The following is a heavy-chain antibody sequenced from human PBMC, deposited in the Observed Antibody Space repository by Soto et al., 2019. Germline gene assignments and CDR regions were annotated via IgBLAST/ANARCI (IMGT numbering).Heavy chain of an antibody. CDR2: FSGSGGNI. Sequence: PGWSLRLSCVASGFTFITHAMSWVRQVPGKGLEWVSTFSGSGGNIYYGESVKGRFTISRDDPKNTLYLDMNSLRVEDTAVYYCAKDPPWTVGPLAMDVWGQGTTVTV. V-gene: IGHV3-23*01. CDR1: GFTFITHA. J-gene: IGHJ6*02. CDR3: AKDPPWTVGPLAMDV. D-gene: IGHD2-2*01.